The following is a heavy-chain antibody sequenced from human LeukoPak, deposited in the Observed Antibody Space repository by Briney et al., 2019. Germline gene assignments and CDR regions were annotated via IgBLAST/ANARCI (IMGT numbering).Heavy chain of an antibody. V-gene: IGHV4-61*02. D-gene: IGHD3-22*01. CDR2: IYTSGST. CDR3: AREGDYYDTSGTLDY. J-gene: IGHJ4*02. Sequence: PSETLSLTCTVSGGSISSGNYYWSWLRKPAGKGLEWIVRIYTSGSTNYNPSLKSRFTISVDTSKNQFSLKLSSVTAADTAVYYCAREGDYYDTSGTLDYWGQGTLVTVSS. CDR1: GGSISSGNYY.